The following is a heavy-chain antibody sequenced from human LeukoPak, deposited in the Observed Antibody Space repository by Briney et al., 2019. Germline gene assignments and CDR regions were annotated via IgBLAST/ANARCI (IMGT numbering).Heavy chain of an antibody. D-gene: IGHD3-10*01. CDR1: GYRFTSYW. V-gene: IGHV5-51*01. CDR3: ARPLMVRGEGFYFDH. Sequence: GESLKISGKASGYRFTSYWIGWVRQMPGKGLEWLGIIYPGDSDTRNSPSFQGQVTISADKSNSTAYLQWSRLKASDTAMYYCARPLMVRGEGFYFDHWGQGALVTVSS. J-gene: IGHJ4*02. CDR2: IYPGDSDT.